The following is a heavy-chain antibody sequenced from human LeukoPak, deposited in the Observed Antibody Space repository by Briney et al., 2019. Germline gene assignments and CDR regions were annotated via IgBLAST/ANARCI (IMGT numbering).Heavy chain of an antibody. CDR3: ARRVVTAIRDAFDI. CDR2: INSSGSTI. J-gene: IGHJ3*02. D-gene: IGHD2-21*02. Sequence: PGGSLRLSCAASGFTFSDYYMNWIRQAPGKGLEWVSYINSSGSTIYYADSVKGRFTISRDNAKNSLYLQMNSLRAEDTAVYYCARRVVTAIRDAFDIWGQGTMVTVSS. V-gene: IGHV3-11*01. CDR1: GFTFSDYY.